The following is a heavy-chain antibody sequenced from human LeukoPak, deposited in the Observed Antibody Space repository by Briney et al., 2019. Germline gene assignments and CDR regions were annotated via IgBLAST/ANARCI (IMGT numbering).Heavy chain of an antibody. V-gene: IGHV1-46*01. CDR1: GYTFTTYY. CDR3: ARDWGQQLGRDCFDY. Sequence: ASVKVSCKASGYTFTTYYMHWVRQAPGQGLEWMGIINPSGGTTSYAQQFPGRVTMTRDTSTSTVYMELSSLRSEDTAVYFCARDWGQQLGRDCFDYWGQGTLVTVHS. J-gene: IGHJ4*02. D-gene: IGHD6-13*01. CDR2: INPSGGTT.